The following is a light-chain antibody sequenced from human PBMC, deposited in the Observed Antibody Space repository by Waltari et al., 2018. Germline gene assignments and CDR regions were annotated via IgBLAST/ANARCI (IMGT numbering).Light chain of an antibody. CDR2: YNS. Sequence: SYVLTQPPSVSVAPGQTARITCGGAEIGTKSVHWYQKKPGQAPVPPISYNSDRPSGIPERFSASNSGNTATLTITRVEAGNEADYYCQVWDSSRDQYVFGTGTKVTVL. J-gene: IGLJ1*01. CDR1: EIGTKS. V-gene: IGLV3-21*04. CDR3: QVWDSSRDQYV.